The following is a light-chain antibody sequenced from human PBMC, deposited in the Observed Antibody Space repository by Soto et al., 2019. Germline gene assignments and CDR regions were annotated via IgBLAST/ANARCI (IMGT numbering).Light chain of an antibody. CDR1: SSDVGTYDD. V-gene: IGLV2-14*01. J-gene: IGLJ1*01. Sequence: QSVLTQPASVSASPGQSITISCTGTSSDVGTYDDVSWYRQHPGKAHRLLIYEVTNRPSGVSNRFSGSKSGDTASLTISGLQAEDEGDYYCSSYTIGSTYVFGSGTKVTVL. CDR3: SSYTIGSTYV. CDR2: EVT.